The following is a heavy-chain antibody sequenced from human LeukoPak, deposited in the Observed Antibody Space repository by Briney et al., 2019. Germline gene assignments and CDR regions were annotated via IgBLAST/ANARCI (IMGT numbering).Heavy chain of an antibody. D-gene: IGHD5-12*01. V-gene: IGHV3-21*01. CDR2: ISHSSGYI. J-gene: IGHJ4*02. Sequence: GGSLRLSCVASGFTFNYYSMPWVRQAPGKGLEWVSSISHSSGYIYYADSVKGRFTISRDNAKNSLYLQMNSLRDDDTAVYYCARGGGDSGYDYDDYWGQGTLVTVSS. CDR1: GFTFNYYS. CDR3: ARGGGDSGYDYDDY.